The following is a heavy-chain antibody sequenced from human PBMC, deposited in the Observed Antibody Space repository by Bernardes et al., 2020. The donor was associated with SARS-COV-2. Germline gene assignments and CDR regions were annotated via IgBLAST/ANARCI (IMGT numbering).Heavy chain of an antibody. V-gene: IGHV3-33*01. CDR3: ARGFHCSGSPLPNYYYYAMDV. Sequence: GGSLRLSCKASGFTVRDSGMHWVRQAPGQGLAWVAVIWYGGSNKYYGDSVKGRFTTSRDKSKNTLYLQMNSLRAEDTAVYYCARGFHCSGSPLPNYYYYAMDVWGQGTTVTVS. D-gene: IGHD3-10*02. CDR1: GFTVRDSG. CDR2: IWYGGSNK. J-gene: IGHJ6*02.